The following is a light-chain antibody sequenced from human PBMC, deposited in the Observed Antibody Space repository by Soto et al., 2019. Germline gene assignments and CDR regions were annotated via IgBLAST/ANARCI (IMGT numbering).Light chain of an antibody. Sequence: ENVLTQSPGTLSLSPGERATLSCRASQSVRTNYLAWYQQKPGQAPRLLIYGASSRATGIPDRFSGSGSGTDFTLTISRLEPEDFAVYYCQQYGSSPGLTFGGGTKVDIK. CDR3: QQYGSSPGLT. V-gene: IGKV3-20*01. CDR2: GAS. CDR1: QSVRTNY. J-gene: IGKJ4*01.